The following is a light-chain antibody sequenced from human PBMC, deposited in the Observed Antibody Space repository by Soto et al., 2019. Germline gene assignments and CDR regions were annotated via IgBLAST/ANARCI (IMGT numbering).Light chain of an antibody. V-gene: IGKV1-5*03. J-gene: IGKJ4*01. Sequence: DIQMTQSPSTLSASVGDIVTVTCRASQSIRSWLAWYQQKPGKATKLLIYNASTLESGVPARFSCSGSGTEITLTIGSLQPDDFATYFCQQYSIFPITFGGGTNVEI. CDR3: QQYSIFPIT. CDR1: QSIRSW. CDR2: NAS.